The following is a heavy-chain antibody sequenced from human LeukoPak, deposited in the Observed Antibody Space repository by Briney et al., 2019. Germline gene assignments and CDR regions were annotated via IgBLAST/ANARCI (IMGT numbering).Heavy chain of an antibody. D-gene: IGHD6-13*01. CDR2: IYYSGST. CDR1: GGSISPYF. J-gene: IGHJ6*02. Sequence: SETLSLTCTVSGGSISPYFWSWIRQPAGKGLEWIGYIYYSGSTNYNPSLKSRVTISVDTSKNQFSLKLSSVTAADTAVYYCARVGIAIGYYYYGMDVWGQGTTVTVSS. V-gene: IGHV4-59*01. CDR3: ARVGIAIGYYYYGMDV.